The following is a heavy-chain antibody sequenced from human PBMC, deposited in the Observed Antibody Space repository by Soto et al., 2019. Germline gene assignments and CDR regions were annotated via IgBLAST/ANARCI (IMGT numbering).Heavy chain of an antibody. CDR1: GFTFTSYS. CDR2: INSGSGYI. J-gene: IGHJ6*01. V-gene: IGHV3-21*01. Sequence: EVQLVESGGGLVKPGGSLRLSCEASGFTFTSYSMNWVRQAPGKGLEWVSSINSGSGYIYYADSVKGRFTTSRDNAKKSVYLQMNSLRAEDTAVYYCARDLGYYDSGYYGMDVW. CDR3: ARDLGYYDSGYYGMDV. D-gene: IGHD3-22*01.